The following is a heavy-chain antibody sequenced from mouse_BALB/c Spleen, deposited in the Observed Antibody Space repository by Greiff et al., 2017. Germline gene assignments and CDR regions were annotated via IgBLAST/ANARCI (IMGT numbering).Heavy chain of an antibody. Sequence: QVQLKQSGAELARPGASVKMSCKASGYTFTSYTMHWVKQRPGQGLEWIGYINPSSGYTNYNQKFKDKATLTADKSSSTAYMQLSSLTSEDSAVYYCARSSTTVGARYAMDYWGQGTSVTVSS. CDR1: GYTFTSYT. J-gene: IGHJ4*01. V-gene: IGHV1-4*01. CDR2: INPSSGYT. D-gene: IGHD1-1*01. CDR3: ARSSTTVGARYAMDY.